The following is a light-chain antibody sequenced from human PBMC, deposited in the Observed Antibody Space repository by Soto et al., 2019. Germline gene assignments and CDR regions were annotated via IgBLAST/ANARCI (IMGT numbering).Light chain of an antibody. J-gene: IGLJ3*02. CDR2: GNS. CDR3: QSYDSRRRGGV. CDR1: SSNIGAGYD. Sequence: QSVLTQPPSVSGAPGQRVTISCTGSSSNIGAGYDVHWYQQLPGTAPKLLIYGNSNRPSGVPDRFSGSKSGTSASLAITGLQAEDEADYYCQSYDSRRRGGVFGGGTKLTVL. V-gene: IGLV1-40*01.